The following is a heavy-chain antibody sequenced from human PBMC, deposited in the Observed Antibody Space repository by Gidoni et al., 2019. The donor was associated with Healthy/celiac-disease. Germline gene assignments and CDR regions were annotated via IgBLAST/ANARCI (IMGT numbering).Heavy chain of an antibody. V-gene: IGHV3-23*01. J-gene: IGHJ4*02. CDR2: ISGSGGST. Sequence: EVQLLESGGGLVQPGGSLRLSCAASGFTFSSYAMSWVRQAPGKGLEWVSAISGSGGSTYYADSVKGRFTISRDNSKNTLYLQMNSLRAEDTAVYYCARGIRYYYDSSGQPLYYFDYWGQGTLVTVSS. CDR1: GFTFSSYA. D-gene: IGHD3-22*01. CDR3: ARGIRYYYDSSGQPLYYFDY.